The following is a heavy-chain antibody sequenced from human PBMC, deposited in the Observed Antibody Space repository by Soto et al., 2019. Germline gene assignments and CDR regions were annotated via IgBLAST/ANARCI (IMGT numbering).Heavy chain of an antibody. CDR3: ARDLGAFNYGSAYFDY. V-gene: IGHV3-33*01. CDR2: IWYDGSNQ. D-gene: IGHD3-10*01. J-gene: IGHJ4*02. Sequence: GGSLRLSCAPSGFTFSTYGMHWVRQAPGKGLEWVAVIWYDGSNQYYADSVKGRFTISRDNSRNMLYLQMNSLRAEDTAVYYCARDLGAFNYGSAYFDYWGQGTPVTVSS. CDR1: GFTFSTYG.